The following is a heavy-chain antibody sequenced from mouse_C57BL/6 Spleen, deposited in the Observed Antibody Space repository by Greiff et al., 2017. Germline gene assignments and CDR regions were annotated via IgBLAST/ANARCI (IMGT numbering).Heavy chain of an antibody. J-gene: IGHJ4*01. Sequence: VQLQQSGPVLVKPGASVKMSCKASGYTFTDYYMNWVKQSHGKSLEWIGVINPYNGGTSYNQKFKSKATLTVDKSSSTAYMELNSLTSEDSAVYYCARFLEGYYRDAMDYWGQGTSVTVSS. CDR1: GYTFTDYY. D-gene: IGHD2-1*01. V-gene: IGHV1-19*01. CDR2: INPYNGGT. CDR3: ARFLEGYYRDAMDY.